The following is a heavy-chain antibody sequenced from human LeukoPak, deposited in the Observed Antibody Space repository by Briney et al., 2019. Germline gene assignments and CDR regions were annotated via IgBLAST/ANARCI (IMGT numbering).Heavy chain of an antibody. CDR2: MNPNSGDT. CDR1: GYTFTTYD. CDR3: ARGLGDYYETGDFYYAVPAH. D-gene: IGHD2-21*01. J-gene: IGHJ4*02. Sequence: GASVKVSCKTSGYTFTTYDITWVRQAPGQGLEWMGWMNPNSGDTAYAQKFQGRVAMTRDTSISTAYMELSSLRSEDTAVYYCARGLGDYYETGDFYYAVPAHWGQGTLVTVSS. V-gene: IGHV1-8*01.